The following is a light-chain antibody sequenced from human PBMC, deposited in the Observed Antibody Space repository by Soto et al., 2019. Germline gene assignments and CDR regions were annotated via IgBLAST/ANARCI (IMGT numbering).Light chain of an antibody. CDR2: GAS. Sequence: EIVLTQSPGTLSLSPGERATLSCRASQSVSSSSLAWYQQKPGQAPRLLIYGASSRATGIPDRFSGSGSGTDFSLTISRLEPEDFAVYYCQQYGSLRGTFGGGTKVEIK. CDR1: QSVSSSS. J-gene: IGKJ4*01. V-gene: IGKV3-20*01. CDR3: QQYGSLRGT.